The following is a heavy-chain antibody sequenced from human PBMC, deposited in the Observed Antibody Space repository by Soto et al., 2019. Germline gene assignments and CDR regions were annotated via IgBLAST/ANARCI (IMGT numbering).Heavy chain of an antibody. V-gene: IGHV3-33*03. J-gene: IGHJ3*01. CDR1: GFSFSSYG. D-gene: IGHD1-26*01. CDR2: IWYDGSNK. CDR3: ARAQYTGSYFDACDV. Sequence: GGSLRLSCAASGFSFSSYGMHWVRQAPGKGLDWVAVIWYDGSNKYYAESVKGRFTISRDNSKNTLYMQMNSLTVEDTAVYYCARAQYTGSYFDACDVWGQGTMVTVSS.